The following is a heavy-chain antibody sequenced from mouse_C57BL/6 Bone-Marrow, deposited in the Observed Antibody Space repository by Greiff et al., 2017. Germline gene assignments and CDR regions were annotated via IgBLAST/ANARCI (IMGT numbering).Heavy chain of an antibody. CDR3: APLGRYFDV. J-gene: IGHJ1*03. D-gene: IGHD4-1*01. CDR1: GYTFTSYW. V-gene: IGHV1-64*01. Sequence: QVHVKQSGAELVKPGASVKLSCKASGYTFTSYWMHWVKQRPGQGLEWIGMIHPNSGSTNYNEKFKSKATLTVDKSSSTAYMQLSSLTSEDSAVYYCAPLGRYFDVWGTGTTVTVSS. CDR2: IHPNSGST.